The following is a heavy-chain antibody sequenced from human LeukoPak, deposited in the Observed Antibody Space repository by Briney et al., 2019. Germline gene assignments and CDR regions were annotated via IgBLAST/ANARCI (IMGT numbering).Heavy chain of an antibody. V-gene: IGHV3-15*01. CDR3: TTDPDYYDSSGYSDY. J-gene: IGHJ4*02. CDR1: GFTFSNAW. D-gene: IGHD3-22*01. CDR2: IKSKTDGGTT. Sequence: PGGSLRLSCAASGFTFSNAWMSWVRQAPGKGLEWVGRIKSKTDGGTTDYAAPVKGRFTISRDDSKNTLYLQMNSLKTEDTAVYYCTTDPDYYDSSGYSDYWGQGTLATVSS.